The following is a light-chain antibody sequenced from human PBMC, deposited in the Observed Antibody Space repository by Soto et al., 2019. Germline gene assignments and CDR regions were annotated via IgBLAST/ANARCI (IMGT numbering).Light chain of an antibody. J-gene: IGKJ5*01. CDR3: QQSYSTHPIT. Sequence: ELVMTQSPATRSVSPGERATISGRASQSVSSNLAWYQQKPCQAPRLLIYGASTRATGIPARFSGSGSGTDFTLTISSLQPEDFATYHCQQSYSTHPITFGQGTRLEIK. CDR1: QSVSSN. V-gene: IGKV3-15*01. CDR2: GAS.